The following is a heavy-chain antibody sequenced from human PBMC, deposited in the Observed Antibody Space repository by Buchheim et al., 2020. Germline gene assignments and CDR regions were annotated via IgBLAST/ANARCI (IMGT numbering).Heavy chain of an antibody. CDR1: GGSFSSGGYY. CDR3: ARVDNLRSGSFDY. J-gene: IGHJ4*02. D-gene: IGHD3-10*01. Sequence: QVQLQQWGAGLLKPSETLSLTCAVYGGSFSSGGYYWGWIRQHPGKGLEWIGHIYYSGSTYYNPSLKSRVTISVDTSKNQFSLKLSSVTAADTAVYYCARVDNLRSGSFDYWGQGTL. V-gene: IGHV4-31*11. CDR2: IYYSGST.